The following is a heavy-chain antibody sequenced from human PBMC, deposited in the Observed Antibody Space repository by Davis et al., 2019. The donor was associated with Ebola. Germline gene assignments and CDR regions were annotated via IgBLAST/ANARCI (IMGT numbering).Heavy chain of an antibody. J-gene: IGHJ3*02. CDR1: GGSISSGGYY. V-gene: IGHV4-31*03. D-gene: IGHD6-6*01. CDR2: IYYSGST. CDR3: ARGQLLNAFDI. Sequence: MPSETLSLTCTVSGGSISSGGYYWSWIRQHPGKGLEWIGYIYYSGSTYYNPSLKSRVTISVDTSKNQFSLKLSSVTAADTAVYYCARGQLLNAFDIWGQGTMVTVSS.